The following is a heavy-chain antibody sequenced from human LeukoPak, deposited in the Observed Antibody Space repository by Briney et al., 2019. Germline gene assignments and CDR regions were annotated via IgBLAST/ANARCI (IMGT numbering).Heavy chain of an antibody. D-gene: IGHD7-27*01. CDR3: ARDLGTSAITGY. Sequence: GGSPRLSCAASGFTFGNYEMNWVRQAPGKGLEWVSYISSSGRTTHYADSVKGRFTISRDNAKNSLYLQLNSLRVEDTAVYYCARDLGTSAITGYWGQGTLVTVSS. CDR2: ISSSGRTT. J-gene: IGHJ4*02. CDR1: GFTFGNYE. V-gene: IGHV3-48*03.